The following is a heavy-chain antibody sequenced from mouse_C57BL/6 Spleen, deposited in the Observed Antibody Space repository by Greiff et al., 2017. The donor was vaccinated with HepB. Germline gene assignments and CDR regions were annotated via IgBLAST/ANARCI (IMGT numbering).Heavy chain of an antibody. CDR1: GFTFSSYT. J-gene: IGHJ3*01. CDR3: ARSTMVTSWFAY. V-gene: IGHV5-9*01. CDR2: ISGGGGNT. D-gene: IGHD2-2*01. Sequence: VKLMESGGGLVKPGGSLKLSCAASGFTFSSYTMSWVRQTPEKRLEWVATISGGGGNTYYPDSVKGRFTISRDNAKNTLYLQMSSLRSEDTALYYCARSTMVTSWFAYWGQGTLVTVSA.